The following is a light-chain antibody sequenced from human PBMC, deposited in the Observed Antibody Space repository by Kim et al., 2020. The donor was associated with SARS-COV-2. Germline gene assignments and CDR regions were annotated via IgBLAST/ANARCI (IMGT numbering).Light chain of an antibody. CDR1: QSVSSN. CDR2: GAS. CDR3: QQYNNWSGT. V-gene: IGKV3-15*01. J-gene: IGKJ3*01. Sequence: SPGERAPLPSRASQSVSSNLAWYQQKPGQAPRLLIYGASTRATGIPARFSGSGSGTEFTLTISSLQSEDFAVYYCQQYNNWSGTFGPGTKVDIK.